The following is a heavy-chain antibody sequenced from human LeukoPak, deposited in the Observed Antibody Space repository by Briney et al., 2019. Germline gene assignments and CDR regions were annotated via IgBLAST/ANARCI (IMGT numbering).Heavy chain of an antibody. J-gene: IGHJ4*02. V-gene: IGHV3-7*02. CDR3: ARANSSGGYYFDS. D-gene: IGHD1-26*01. Sequence: PGGSLILSCAASGFTFSSHWMTWVRQAPGKGLEWVANIKQDGSEKYYVDSVKGRFTISRDNAKNSLYLQMNSLRAEDTAVYYCARANSSGGYYFDSWGRGTLVTVSS. CDR2: IKQDGSEK. CDR1: GFTFSSHW.